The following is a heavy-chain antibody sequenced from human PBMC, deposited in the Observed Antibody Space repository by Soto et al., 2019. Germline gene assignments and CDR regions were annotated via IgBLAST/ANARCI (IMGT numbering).Heavy chain of an antibody. CDR3: ASGRRYYYMDV. CDR1: GGSFSGYY. Sequence: SETLSLTCAVYGGSFSGYYWSWIRQPPGKGLEWIGEINHSGSTNYNPSLKSRVTISVDTSKNQFSLKLSSVTAADTAVYYCASGRRYYYMDVWGKGTTVTVSS. J-gene: IGHJ6*03. V-gene: IGHV4-34*01. CDR2: INHSGST.